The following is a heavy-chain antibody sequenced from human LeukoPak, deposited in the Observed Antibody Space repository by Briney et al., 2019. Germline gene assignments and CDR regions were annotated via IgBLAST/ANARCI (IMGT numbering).Heavy chain of an antibody. CDR1: GYTFTSYG. CDR2: ISAYNGNT. V-gene: IGHV1-18*01. D-gene: IGHD2-21*02. CDR3: ARQRIVVVTHAFDI. Sequence: ASVKVSCKASGYTFTSYGISWVRQAPGQGLEWMGWISAYNGNTNYAQKLQGRVTMTTDTSTSTAYMELRSLRSDDTAVYYCARQRIVVVTHAFDIWSQGTMVTVSS. J-gene: IGHJ3*02.